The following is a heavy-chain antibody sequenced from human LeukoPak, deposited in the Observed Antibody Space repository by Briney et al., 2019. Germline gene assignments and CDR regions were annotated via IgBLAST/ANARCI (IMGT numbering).Heavy chain of an antibody. Sequence: SVKVSCKASGGTFSSYAISWVRQAPGQGLEWMGGIIPIFGTANYAQKFQGRVTITADKSTSTAYMELSSLRSEDTAVYYCARSERWLQLEVGRFDYWGRGTLVTVSS. CDR3: ARSERWLQLEVGRFDY. CDR1: GGTFSSYA. D-gene: IGHD5-24*01. V-gene: IGHV1-69*06. J-gene: IGHJ4*02. CDR2: IIPIFGTA.